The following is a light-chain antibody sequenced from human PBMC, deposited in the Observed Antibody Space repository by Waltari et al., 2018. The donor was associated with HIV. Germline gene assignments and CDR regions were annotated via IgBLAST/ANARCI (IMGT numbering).Light chain of an antibody. CDR1: NSDIGSNY. V-gene: IGLV1-47*01. CDR3: ASWDDSLGVV. CDR2: RNS. Sequence: SVLTQPPSTSGTPGQRVTMSCSGSNSDIGSNYVFWYQQFPGTAPKLLIYRNSLLPSGVPDRFAASKSGTSASLAIDGLRSEDEADYYCASWDDSLGVVFGGGTKLTVL. J-gene: IGLJ2*01.